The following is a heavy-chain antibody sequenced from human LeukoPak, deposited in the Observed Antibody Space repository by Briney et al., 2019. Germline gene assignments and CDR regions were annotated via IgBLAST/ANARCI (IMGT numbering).Heavy chain of an antibody. CDR1: GXTFSRNA. V-gene: IGHV3-30-3*01. D-gene: IGHD6-19*01. J-gene: IGHJ6*02. CDR2: ISYDGINK. Sequence: PGRSLRLSCAASGXTFSRNAMNWVRQAPGKGLEWVGVISYDGINKYYADSVKGRFTIARDNSKKTLYLQMNSLRADDTAVYYCARVGHEGSGWYPMDYSYGMDVWGQGTTVTVSS. CDR3: ARVGHEGSGWYPMDYSYGMDV.